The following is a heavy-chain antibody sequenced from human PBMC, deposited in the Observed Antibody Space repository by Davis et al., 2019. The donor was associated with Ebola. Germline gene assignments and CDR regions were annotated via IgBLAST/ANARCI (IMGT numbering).Heavy chain of an antibody. J-gene: IGHJ5*02. Sequence: SVKVSCKASGGTFSSYAISWVRQAPGQGLEWMGRIIPILGIANYAQKFQGRVTITADKSTSTAYMELSSLRAEDTAVYYCARDRDTMVRGVILELNWFDPWGQGTLVTVSS. CDR3: ARDRDTMVRGVILELNWFDP. D-gene: IGHD3-10*01. CDR1: GGTFSSYA. CDR2: IIPILGIA. V-gene: IGHV1-69*04.